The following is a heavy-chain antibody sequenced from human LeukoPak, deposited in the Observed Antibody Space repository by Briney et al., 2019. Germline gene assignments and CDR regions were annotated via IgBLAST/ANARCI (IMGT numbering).Heavy chain of an antibody. CDR2: INDSGST. Sequence: SETLSLTCTVSGGSISSYYWSWVRQPPGKGLEWIGRINDSGSTRYNPSLNSRVTMSVDTSKNQFSLKLNYVTAADTAVYFCARGLAAAYDYNWFDPWGQGTLVTVSS. CDR3: ARGLAAAYDYNWFDP. V-gene: IGHV4-4*07. CDR1: GGSISSYY. J-gene: IGHJ5*02. D-gene: IGHD5-12*01.